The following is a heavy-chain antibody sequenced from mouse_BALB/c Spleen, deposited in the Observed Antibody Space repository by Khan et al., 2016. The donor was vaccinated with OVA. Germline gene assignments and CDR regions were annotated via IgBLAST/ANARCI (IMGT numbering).Heavy chain of an antibody. V-gene: IGHV9-2-1*01. Sequence: QIQLVQSGPELKKPGETVKISCKASGYTFTDYSMHWVKQAPGKGLKWMGWINTETGEPTYADDFKGRFAFSLDTSASTAYLQINNLKNEDTATYFCAGGGGSYAMDYWGQGTSVTVSS. J-gene: IGHJ4*01. CDR1: GYTFTDYS. CDR3: AGGGGSYAMDY. CDR2: INTETGEP.